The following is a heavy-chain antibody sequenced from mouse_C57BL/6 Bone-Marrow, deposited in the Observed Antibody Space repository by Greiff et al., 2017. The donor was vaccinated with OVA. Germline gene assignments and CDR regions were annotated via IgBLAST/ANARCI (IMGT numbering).Heavy chain of an antibody. J-gene: IGHJ4*01. CDR1: GYTFTSYW. V-gene: IGHV1-59*01. D-gene: IGHD1-1*01. CDR2: IDPSDSYT. CDR3: ARAYGSSSWAMDD. Sequence: QVQLQQPGAELVRPGTSVKLSCKASGYTFTSYWMHWVKQRPGQGLEWIGVIDPSDSYTNYNQKFKGKATLTVDTSSSTAYMQLSSLTSEDSAVYYCARAYGSSSWAMDDWGQGTSVTVSS.